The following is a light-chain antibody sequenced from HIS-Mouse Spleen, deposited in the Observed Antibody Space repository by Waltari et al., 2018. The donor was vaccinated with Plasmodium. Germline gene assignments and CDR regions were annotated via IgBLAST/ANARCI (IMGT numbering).Light chain of an antibody. CDR2: EVS. V-gene: IGLV2-8*01. J-gene: IGLJ2*01. CDR1: SSDVGGYTY. CDR3: SSYAGSNNLV. Sequence: QSALTQPPSASGPPGQSVTISCPGTSSDVGGYTYVSWYQQHPGKAPKLMIYEVSKRPSGVPDRFSGSKSGNTASLTVSGLQAEDEADYYCSSYAGSNNLVFGGGTKLTVL.